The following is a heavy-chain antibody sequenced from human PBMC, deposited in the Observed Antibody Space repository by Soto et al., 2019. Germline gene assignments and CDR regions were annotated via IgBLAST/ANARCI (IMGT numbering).Heavy chain of an antibody. CDR1: GFTFSSYS. CDR2: ISSSSSYI. V-gene: IGHV3-21*01. J-gene: IGHJ4*02. CDR3: ARGGFGGTTGTTREYYFDY. Sequence: EVQLVESGGGLVKPGGSLRLSCAASGFTFSSYSMNWVRQSPGKGLEWVPSISSSSSYIYYADSEKGRFTISRDNAKNSLYLQMNSLRAEDTAVYYCARGGFGGTTGTTREYYFDYWGQGTLVTVSS. D-gene: IGHD1-1*01.